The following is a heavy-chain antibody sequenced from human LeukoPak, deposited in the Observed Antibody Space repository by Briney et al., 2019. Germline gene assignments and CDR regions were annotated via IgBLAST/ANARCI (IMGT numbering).Heavy chain of an antibody. CDR3: AREDDSWGPNNLDL. D-gene: IGHD7-27*01. V-gene: IGHV3-48*02. Sequence: GGSLRLSCAASAFTFSDYSMNWVRQAPGKGLEWISYIDTSSSTMYYADSVMGRFTISRDNAKESLCLQMNSLRDEDTAVYYCAREDDSWGPNNLDLWGQGTWSPSPQ. J-gene: IGHJ3*01. CDR2: IDTSSSTM. CDR1: AFTFSDYS.